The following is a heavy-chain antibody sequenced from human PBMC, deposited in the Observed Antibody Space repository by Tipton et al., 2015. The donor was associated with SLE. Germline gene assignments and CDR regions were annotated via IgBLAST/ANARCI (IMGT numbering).Heavy chain of an antibody. CDR3: ARDSSGGYNWFDP. J-gene: IGHJ5*02. D-gene: IGHD3-22*01. CDR2: VYYSGTT. Sequence: GLVKPSETLSLTCTVSGSSITAYYWTWIRQPPGKGLEWIGYVYYSGTTNYTPSLKSRVTISVDTSKNQFSLKLSSVTAADTAVYYCARDSSGGYNWFDPWGQGTLVTVSS. CDR1: GSSITAYY. V-gene: IGHV4-59*01.